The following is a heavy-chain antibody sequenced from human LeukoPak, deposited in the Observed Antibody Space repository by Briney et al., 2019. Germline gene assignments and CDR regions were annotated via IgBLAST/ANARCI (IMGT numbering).Heavy chain of an antibody. CDR2: IYYSGST. J-gene: IGHJ4*02. CDR3: ARDQRYCSGGSCYSKPADY. CDR1: GGSINSYY. D-gene: IGHD2-15*01. Sequence: SETLSLTCTVSGGSINSYYWSWIRQPPGKGLEWIAYIYYSGSTNYNPSLKSRVTISVDTSKNQFSLKLSSVTAADTAVYYCARDQRYCSGGSCYSKPADYWGQGTLVTVSS. V-gene: IGHV4-59*12.